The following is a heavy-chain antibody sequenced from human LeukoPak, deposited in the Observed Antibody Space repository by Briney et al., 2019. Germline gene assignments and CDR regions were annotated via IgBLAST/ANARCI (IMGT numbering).Heavy chain of an antibody. V-gene: IGHV3-7*01. Sequence: GGSLGLSCAASGLTFSSFWMNWVRQAPGKGLEWVANIKQDGSQKNYVDSVKGRFTISRDNAENSLYLQMNSLRAEDAALYYCARGDAAASPWGRGTLVTVSS. CDR2: IKQDGSQK. D-gene: IGHD6-13*01. CDR3: ARGDAAASP. CDR1: GLTFSSFW. J-gene: IGHJ5*02.